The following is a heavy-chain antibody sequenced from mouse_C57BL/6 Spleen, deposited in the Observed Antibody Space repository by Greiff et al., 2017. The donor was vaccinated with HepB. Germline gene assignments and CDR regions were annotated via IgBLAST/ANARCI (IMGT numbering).Heavy chain of an antibody. CDR3: ARRRPYYYGSGAMDY. Sequence: EVQLVESGGGLVKPGGSLKLSCAASGFTFSSYAMSWVRQTPEKRLEWVATISDGGSYTYYPDNVKGRFTISRDNAKNNLYLQMSHLKSEDTAMYYCARRRPYYYGSGAMDYWGQGTSVTVSS. CDR1: GFTFSSYA. CDR2: ISDGGSYT. D-gene: IGHD1-1*01. J-gene: IGHJ4*01. V-gene: IGHV5-4*01.